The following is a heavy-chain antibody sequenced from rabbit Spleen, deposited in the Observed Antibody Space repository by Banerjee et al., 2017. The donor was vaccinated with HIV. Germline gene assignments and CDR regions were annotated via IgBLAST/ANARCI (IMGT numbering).Heavy chain of an antibody. CDR3: ARDAAGREDFNL. J-gene: IGHJ4*01. V-gene: IGHV1S40*01. Sequence: QSLEESGGGLVQPGASLTLTCKASGIDFSNYNFMCWVRQAPGKGLEWIACIDTGSRDFTYYASWAKGRFTISKTSSTTVTLQMTSLTAADTATYFCARDAAGREDFNLWGPGTLVTVS. D-gene: IGHD4-2*01. CDR2: IDTGSRDFT. CDR1: GIDFSNYNF.